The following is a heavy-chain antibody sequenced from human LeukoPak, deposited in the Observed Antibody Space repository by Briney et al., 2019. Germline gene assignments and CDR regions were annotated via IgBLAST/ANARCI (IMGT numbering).Heavy chain of an antibody. Sequence: GGSLRLSCAASGFTFSNYEMYWVRQAPGKGLEWVSYISSSGSTLYYADSVKGRFTISRDNAKNSLYLQMNSLRAEDTAVYYCARYRSDDFGAFDIWGQGTMVTVSS. D-gene: IGHD4/OR15-4a*01. V-gene: IGHV3-48*03. CDR2: ISSSGSTL. CDR3: ARYRSDDFGAFDI. J-gene: IGHJ3*02. CDR1: GFTFSNYE.